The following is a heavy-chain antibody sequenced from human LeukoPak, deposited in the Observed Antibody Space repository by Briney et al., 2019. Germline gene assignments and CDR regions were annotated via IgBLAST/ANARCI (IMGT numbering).Heavy chain of an antibody. CDR1: IDSFSNYH. CDR2: VNDSGGT. V-gene: IGHV4-34*01. CDR3: ASLQQQLASTPFDP. Sequence: PSETLSLTCAVYIDSFSNYHWNWIRQTPAKGLEWIGEVNDSGGTNISPSLRSRVILSVDTSKNQFSLKLSSVTAADTAVYYCASLQQQLASTPFDPWGQGTLVTVSS. D-gene: IGHD6-13*01. J-gene: IGHJ5*02.